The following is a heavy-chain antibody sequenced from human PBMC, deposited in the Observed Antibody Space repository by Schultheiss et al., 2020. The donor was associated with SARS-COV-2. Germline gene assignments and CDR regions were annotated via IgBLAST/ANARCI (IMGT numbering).Heavy chain of an antibody. D-gene: IGHD6-6*01. Sequence: GSLRLSCTVSGGSISSYYWSWIRQPPGKGLEWIGEINHSGSTNYNPSLKSRVTISVDTSKNQFSLKLSSVTAADTAVYYCARASIAARSFDYWGQGTLVTVSS. CDR1: GGSISSYY. V-gene: IGHV4-34*01. J-gene: IGHJ4*02. CDR3: ARASIAARSFDY. CDR2: INHSGST.